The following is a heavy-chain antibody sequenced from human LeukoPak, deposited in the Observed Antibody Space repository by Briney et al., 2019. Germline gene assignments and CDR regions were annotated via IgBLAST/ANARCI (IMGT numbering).Heavy chain of an antibody. D-gene: IGHD2-15*01. J-gene: IGHJ5*02. CDR1: GYTFTSYG. CDR2: ISAYNGNT. Sequence: GASVKVSCKASGYTFTSYGISWVRQAPGQGLEWMGWISAYNGNTNYAHKLQGRVTMTTDTSTSTAYMELRSLRSDDTAVYYCARTIVVVVAATYSWFDPWGQGTLVTVSS. CDR3: ARTIVVVVAATYSWFDP. V-gene: IGHV1-18*01.